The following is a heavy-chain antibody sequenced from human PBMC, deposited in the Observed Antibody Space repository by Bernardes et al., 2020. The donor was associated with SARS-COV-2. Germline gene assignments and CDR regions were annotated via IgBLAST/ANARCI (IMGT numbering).Heavy chain of an antibody. J-gene: IGHJ2*01. CDR1: GFTFSSYA. Sequence: GGSLRLSCAASGFTFSSYAMSWVRQAPGKGLEWVSAISGSGGSTYYADSVKGRFTISRDNSKNTLYLQMNSLRAEDTAVYYCAKDFGHQLLSFWYFDLWGRGTLVTVSS. D-gene: IGHD2-2*01. CDR3: AKDFGHQLLSFWYFDL. V-gene: IGHV3-23*01. CDR2: ISGSGGST.